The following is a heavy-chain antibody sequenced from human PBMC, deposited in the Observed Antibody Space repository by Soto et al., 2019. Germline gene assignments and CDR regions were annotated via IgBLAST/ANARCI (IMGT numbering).Heavy chain of an antibody. D-gene: IGHD1-20*01. CDR1: GYTLTELS. CDR2: FDPEAGET. CDR3: ATDASFPYKAPFDY. Sequence: ASVKVSCKVSGYTLTELSMHWVRQAPGKGLEWVGGFDPEAGETIYAQKFQGRVTMSEDTFTDTAYMEVGSLTSEDTAVYYCATDASFPYKAPFDYWGQGTLVTVSS. J-gene: IGHJ4*01. V-gene: IGHV1-24*01.